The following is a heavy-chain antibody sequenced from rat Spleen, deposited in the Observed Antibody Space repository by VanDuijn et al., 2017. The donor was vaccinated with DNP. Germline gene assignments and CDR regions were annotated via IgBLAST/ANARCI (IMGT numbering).Heavy chain of an antibody. CDR1: GYSITSNFK. J-gene: IGHJ2*01. CDR3: ARSGAVAFDY. D-gene: IGHD1-3*01. V-gene: IGHV3-3*01. CDR2: INSAGST. Sequence: EVQLQESGPGLVKPSQSLSLTCSVTGYSITSNFKWSWIRKFPGNKLEWMGYINSAGSTNYNPSLKSRTSITRDTSKNQFFLQVNSVTTEDTATYYCARSGAVAFDYWGQGVMVTVSS.